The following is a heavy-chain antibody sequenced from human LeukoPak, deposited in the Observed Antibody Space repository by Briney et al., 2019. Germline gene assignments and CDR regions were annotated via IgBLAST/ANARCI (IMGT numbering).Heavy chain of an antibody. J-gene: IGHJ4*02. CDR3: ARGLGYYDSSGHTNFDY. Sequence: SETLSLTCAVYGGSFSGYYWSWIRQAPGKGLEWIGEINHSGSTNYNPSLKSRVTISVDTSKNQFSLKLSSVTAADTAVYYCARGLGYYDSSGHTNFDYWGQGTLVTVSS. V-gene: IGHV4-34*01. CDR1: GGSFSGYY. CDR2: INHSGST. D-gene: IGHD3-22*01.